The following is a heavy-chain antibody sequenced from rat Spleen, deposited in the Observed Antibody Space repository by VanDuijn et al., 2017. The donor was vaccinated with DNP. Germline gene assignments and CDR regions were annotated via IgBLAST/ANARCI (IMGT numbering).Heavy chain of an antibody. CDR1: GFTFNNYW. Sequence: EVQLVESGGDLVQPGRSLKLSCVASGFTFNNYWMTWIRQVPGKGLEWVASITSSGGDSYYPDSVKGRFTISRDNAKNTLYLQMNSLRSEDTASYYCARGGRSYFDYWGQGVMVTVSS. CDR2: ITSSGGDS. CDR3: ARGGRSYFDY. V-gene: IGHV5-31*01. J-gene: IGHJ2*01. D-gene: IGHD1-11*01.